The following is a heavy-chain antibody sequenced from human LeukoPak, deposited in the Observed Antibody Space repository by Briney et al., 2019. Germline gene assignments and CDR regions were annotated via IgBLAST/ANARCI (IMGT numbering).Heavy chain of an antibody. J-gene: IGHJ4*02. CDR3: PRLRRNSDKSGFYYYYDY. V-gene: IGHV3-21*01. D-gene: IGHD3-22*01. Sequence: PGGSLRLSCAASGLTFSSFSFNWVRQGPGKGLEWVSSINTVASYIYYADSVKGRFTISRDDAKNSLYLQMNSLRAEETEINYSPRLRRNSDKSGFYYYYDYWGQGTLVTVSS. CDR1: GLTFSSFS. CDR2: INTVASYI.